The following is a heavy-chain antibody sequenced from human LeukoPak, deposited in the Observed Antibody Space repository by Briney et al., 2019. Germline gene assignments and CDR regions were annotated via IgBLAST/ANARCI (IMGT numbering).Heavy chain of an antibody. V-gene: IGHV1-2*02. Sequence: ASVKVSCKASGYTFTGYYMHWVRQAPGQGLEWMGWINPKSGATKYAQKFQGRVTMTRDTSISTAFMELSRLTSDDTAVYYCARDLAAISTGSHNWFDPWGQGTLVTVSS. J-gene: IGHJ5*02. CDR1: GYTFTGYY. CDR2: INPKSGAT. CDR3: ARDLAAISTGSHNWFDP. D-gene: IGHD2/OR15-2a*01.